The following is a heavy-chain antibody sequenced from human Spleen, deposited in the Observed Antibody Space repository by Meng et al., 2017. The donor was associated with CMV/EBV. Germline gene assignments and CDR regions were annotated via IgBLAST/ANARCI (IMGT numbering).Heavy chain of an antibody. D-gene: IGHD2-2*02. Sequence: GGSLRLSCVASGFTFSAYSMTWVRQAPGKGLEWVSSISSSSSYIYYADSVKGRFTISRDNAKNSLYLQVNSLRDEDTAVYYCARGEIPPYCSSTSCYSGGYYYYGMDVWGQGTTVTVSS. J-gene: IGHJ6*02. CDR1: GFTFSAYS. V-gene: IGHV3-21*01. CDR3: ARGEIPPYCSSTSCYSGGYYYYGMDV. CDR2: ISSSSSYI.